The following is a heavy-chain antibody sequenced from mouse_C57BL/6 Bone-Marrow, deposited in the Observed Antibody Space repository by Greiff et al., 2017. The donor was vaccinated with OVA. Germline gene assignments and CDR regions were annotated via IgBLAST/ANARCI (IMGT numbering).Heavy chain of an antibody. CDR1: GYTFTSYG. CDR3: ASQGIYYYGSTAY. CDR2: IYPRSGNT. Sequence: QVQLKQSGAELARPGASVKLSCKASGYTFTSYGISWVKQRTGQGLEWIGEIYPRSGNTYYNEKFKGKATLTADKSSSTAYMELRSLTSEDSAVYFCASQGIYYYGSTAYWGQGTLVTVSA. D-gene: IGHD1-1*01. J-gene: IGHJ3*01. V-gene: IGHV1-81*01.